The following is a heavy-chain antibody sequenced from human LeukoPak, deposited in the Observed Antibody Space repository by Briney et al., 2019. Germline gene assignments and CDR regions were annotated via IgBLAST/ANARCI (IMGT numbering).Heavy chain of an antibody. CDR3: ARTKAVAGTVDWFDP. J-gene: IGHJ5*02. Sequence: ASVKVSYKASGGTFSSYGISWVRQAPGQGLEWMGGIIPIFGTANYAQKFQGRVTITPDESTSTAYMELSSLRSEDTAVYYCARTKAVAGTVDWFDPWGQGTLVTVSS. CDR1: GGTFSSYG. V-gene: IGHV1-69*13. CDR2: IIPIFGTA. D-gene: IGHD6-19*01.